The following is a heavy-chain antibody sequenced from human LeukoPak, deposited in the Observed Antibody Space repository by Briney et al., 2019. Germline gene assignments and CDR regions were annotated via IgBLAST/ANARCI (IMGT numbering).Heavy chain of an antibody. CDR3: ASDPNGDYVGAFEM. Sequence: TAGSLTLSCAASAFTFINYAIILVRQAPGSVLDWVSAIRSGVGGTLYADSVKGRFTISRDNCKNTLFLQMNNMRAEDTAVYYCASDPNGDYVGAFEMWGPGTKVTVS. CDR2: IRSGVGGT. J-gene: IGHJ3*02. D-gene: IGHD4-17*01. V-gene: IGHV3-23*01. CDR1: AFTFINYA.